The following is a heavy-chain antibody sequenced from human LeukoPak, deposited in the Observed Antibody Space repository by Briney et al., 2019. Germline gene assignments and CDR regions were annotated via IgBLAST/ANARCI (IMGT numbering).Heavy chain of an antibody. CDR2: ISGSGGST. CDR3: AKEGYYGSGSSQFDY. V-gene: IGHV3-23*01. D-gene: IGHD3-10*01. Sequence: EGSLRLSCAASGFTFSSYAMSWVRQAPGKGLEWVSAISGSGGSTYYADSVKGRFTISRDNSKNTLYLQMNSLRAEDTAVYYCAKEGYYGSGSSQFDYWGQGTLVTVSS. J-gene: IGHJ4*02. CDR1: GFTFSSYA.